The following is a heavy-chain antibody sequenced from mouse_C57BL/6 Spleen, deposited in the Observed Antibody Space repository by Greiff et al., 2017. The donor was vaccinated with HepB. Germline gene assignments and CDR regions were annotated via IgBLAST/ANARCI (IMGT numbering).Heavy chain of an antibody. CDR2: ISGGGGNT. D-gene: IGHD2-3*01. CDR1: GFTFSSYT. CDR3: ARRDGYYVAMDY. J-gene: IGHJ4*01. V-gene: IGHV5-9*01. Sequence: EVQLLESGGGLVKPGGSLKLSCAASGFTFSSYTMSWVRRTPEKRLEWVATISGGGGNTYYPDSVKGRFTISRDNAKNTLYLQMSSLRSEDTALYYCARRDGYYVAMDYWGQGTSVTVSS.